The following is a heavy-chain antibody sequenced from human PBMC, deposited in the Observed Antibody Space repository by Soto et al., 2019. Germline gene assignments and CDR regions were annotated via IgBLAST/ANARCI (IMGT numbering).Heavy chain of an antibody. D-gene: IGHD3-10*01. V-gene: IGHV4-4*02. Sequence: QVQLQESGPGLVKPSGTLSLTCAVSGDSISSNTWWSWVRQPPGKGLEWVGEIYHSGNTNYNTSLKSRVTISVDKAKNQFSLKLNSVTAADTAMYYCARGSKFGEAFHYWGQGTLVTVSS. J-gene: IGHJ4*02. CDR1: GDSISSNTW. CDR2: IYHSGNT. CDR3: ARGSKFGEAFHY.